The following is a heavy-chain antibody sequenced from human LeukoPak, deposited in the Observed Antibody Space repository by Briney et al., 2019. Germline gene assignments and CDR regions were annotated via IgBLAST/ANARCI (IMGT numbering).Heavy chain of an antibody. D-gene: IGHD6-19*01. Sequence: PGGSLRLSCAASGFTFSSYDMHWVRQATGKGLEWVSAIGTAGDTYYPGSVKGRFTISRENAKNSLYLQMNSLRAGDTAVYYCARDLALIAVAGIDYWGQGTLVTVSS. CDR2: IGTAGDT. CDR1: GFTFSSYD. J-gene: IGHJ4*02. CDR3: ARDLALIAVAGIDY. V-gene: IGHV3-13*01.